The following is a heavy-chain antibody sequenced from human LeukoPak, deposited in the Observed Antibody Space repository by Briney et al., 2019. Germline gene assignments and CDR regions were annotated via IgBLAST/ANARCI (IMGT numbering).Heavy chain of an antibody. Sequence: GGSLRLSCAASGFTFSTYAIHWVRQAPGKGLEWVAVISFDGTNEYYADSVKGRFTISRDNSKNTLYLQMSSLRPEDTAVYYCARDYYHTSVYYSAWYFDLWGRGTLVTVSS. CDR3: ARDYYHTSVYYSAWYFDL. J-gene: IGHJ2*01. V-gene: IGHV3-30*04. CDR2: ISFDGTNE. D-gene: IGHD3-22*01. CDR1: GFTFSTYA.